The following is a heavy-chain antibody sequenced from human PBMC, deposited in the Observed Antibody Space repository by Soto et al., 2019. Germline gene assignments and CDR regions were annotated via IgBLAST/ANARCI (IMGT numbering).Heavy chain of an antibody. D-gene: IGHD3-16*01. Sequence: QVQLVQSGDEVKKPGASVKVSCKASGYIFVNYGIAWVRQAPGQGLEWMGWISPYTGNTHSATKVQGRLTMTTATSESTAYMELGSLTSDDTAVYYCVMVDNYVTPTPQDVWGKGTTVPVSS. CDR2: ISPYTGNT. J-gene: IGHJ6*04. V-gene: IGHV1-18*01. CDR3: VMVDNYVTPTPQDV. CDR1: GYIFVNYG.